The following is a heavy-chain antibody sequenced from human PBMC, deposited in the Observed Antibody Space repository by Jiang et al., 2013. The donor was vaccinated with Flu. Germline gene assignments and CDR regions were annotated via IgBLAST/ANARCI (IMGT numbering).Heavy chain of an antibody. CDR2: IYYTGST. CDR3: ARARGWGRPVIYGMDV. V-gene: IGHV4-59*01. D-gene: IGHD2/OR15-2a*01. Sequence: GSGLVKPSETLSLTCTVSGDSITSYYWSWIRQPPGKGLEWIGYIYYTGSTNYNPSLKSRVTVSIDTSKNEFSLRLSSVTAADTAVYFCARARGWGRPVIYGMDVWGQGTTVTVSS. J-gene: IGHJ6*02. CDR1: GDSITSYY.